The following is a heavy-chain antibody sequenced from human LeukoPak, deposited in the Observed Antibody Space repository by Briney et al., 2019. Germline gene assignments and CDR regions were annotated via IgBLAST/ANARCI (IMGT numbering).Heavy chain of an antibody. CDR2: IYYSGST. CDR1: GGSISSGGYY. Sequence: SQTLSLTCTVSGGSISSGGYYWSWIRQHPGKGLEWIGYIYYSGSTYYNPSLKSRETISVDTSKNQFSLKLSSVTAADTAVYYCARGPYDILTGSNWFDPWGQGTLVTVSS. D-gene: IGHD3-9*01. V-gene: IGHV4-31*03. J-gene: IGHJ5*02. CDR3: ARGPYDILTGSNWFDP.